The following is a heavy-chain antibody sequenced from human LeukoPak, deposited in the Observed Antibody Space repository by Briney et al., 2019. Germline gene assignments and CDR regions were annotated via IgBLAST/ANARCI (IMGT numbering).Heavy chain of an antibody. Sequence: SETLSLTCTVSGGSISSSSYYWGWIRQPPGKGLEWIGSINYSGSTYYNPSLKSRVTISVDTSKNQFSLKLSSVTAADTAVYYCAREGGDGYDQRDDAFDIWGQGTMVTVSS. CDR1: GGSISSSSYY. CDR3: AREGGDGYDQRDDAFDI. CDR2: INYSGST. J-gene: IGHJ3*02. D-gene: IGHD5-24*01. V-gene: IGHV4-39*07.